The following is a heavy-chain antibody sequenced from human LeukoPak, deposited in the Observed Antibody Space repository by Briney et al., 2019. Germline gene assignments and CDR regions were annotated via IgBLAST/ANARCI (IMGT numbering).Heavy chain of an antibody. D-gene: IGHD4-17*01. CDR2: INPNSGGT. Sequence: ASVKVSCTASGYTFRDYYMHWVRQAPGQGLEWMGWINPNSGGTMYAQKFQGRVAMTRDTSINTAYMELSRLTSDDTAVYYCARDGDDNGDYVLGWFDPWGQGTLVTVSS. J-gene: IGHJ5*02. CDR3: ARDGDDNGDYVLGWFDP. CDR1: GYTFRDYY. V-gene: IGHV1-2*02.